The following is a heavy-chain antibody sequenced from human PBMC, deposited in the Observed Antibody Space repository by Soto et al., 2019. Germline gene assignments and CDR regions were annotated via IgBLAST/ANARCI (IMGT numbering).Heavy chain of an antibody. Sequence: SETLSLTCAVYGGSFSGYYWSWIRQPPGKGLEWIGEINHSGSTNYNPSLKSRVTIREDTSKNQFSLKLSSVTAADTAVYYCARGFNWGSGYYWGQGTLVTVSS. V-gene: IGHV4-34*01. CDR3: ARGFNWGSGYY. D-gene: IGHD7-27*01. J-gene: IGHJ4*02. CDR2: INHSGST. CDR1: GGSFSGYY.